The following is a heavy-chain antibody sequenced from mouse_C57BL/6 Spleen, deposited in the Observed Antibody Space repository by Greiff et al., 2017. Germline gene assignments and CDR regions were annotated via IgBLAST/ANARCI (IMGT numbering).Heavy chain of an antibody. CDR2: IYPGDGDT. Sequence: VQLQQSGAELVKPGASVKISCKASGYAFSSYWMNWVKQRPGKGLGWIGQIYPGDGDTNYNGKFKGKATLTADKSSSTAYMQLSSLTSEDSAVYFCARFGNPYYARDYWGQGTSVTVSS. CDR3: ARFGNPYYARDY. CDR1: GYAFSSYW. J-gene: IGHJ4*01. D-gene: IGHD2-1*01. V-gene: IGHV1-80*01.